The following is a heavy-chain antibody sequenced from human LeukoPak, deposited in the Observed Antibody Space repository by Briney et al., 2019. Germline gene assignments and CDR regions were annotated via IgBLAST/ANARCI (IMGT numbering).Heavy chain of an antibody. Sequence: GGSLRLSCVASGFTFSTYAMSWVRQAPGKGLEWVSGISGSADSTYYADSVKGRFTISRDNSKNTLFLQVNSLRAEDTAAYYCAKDWFRGYNYGLLFDYWGQGTLVTVSS. CDR1: GFTFSTYA. V-gene: IGHV3-23*01. D-gene: IGHD5-18*01. J-gene: IGHJ4*02. CDR3: AKDWFRGYNYGLLFDY. CDR2: ISGSADST.